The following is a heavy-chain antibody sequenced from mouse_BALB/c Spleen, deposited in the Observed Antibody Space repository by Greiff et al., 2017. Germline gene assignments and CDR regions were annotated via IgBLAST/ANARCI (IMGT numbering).Heavy chain of an antibody. CDR2: ISDGGSYT. CDR3: AREDYGSSYGAY. V-gene: IGHV5-4*02. CDR1: GFTFSDYY. J-gene: IGHJ3*01. D-gene: IGHD1-1*01. Sequence: EVKVVESGGGLVKPGGSLKLSCAASGFTFSDYYMYWVRQTPEKRLEWVATISDGGSYTYYPDSVKGRFTISRDNAKNNLYLQMSSLKSEDTAMYYCAREDYGSSYGAYWGQGTLVTVSA.